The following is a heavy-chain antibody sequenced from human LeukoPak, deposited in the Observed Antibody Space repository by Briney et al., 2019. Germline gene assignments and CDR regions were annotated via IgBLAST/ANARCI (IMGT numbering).Heavy chain of an antibody. CDR3: ARARNYGDYVNAFDI. CDR2: ISAYNGNT. CDR1: GYTFTSYG. Sequence: ASVKVSCKASGYTFTSYGISWVRQAPGQGLEWMGWISAYNGNTNYAQKLQGRVTMTTDTSTSTAYMELRSLRSEDTAVYYCARARNYGDYVNAFDIWGQGTMVTVSS. V-gene: IGHV1-18*01. J-gene: IGHJ3*02. D-gene: IGHD4-17*01.